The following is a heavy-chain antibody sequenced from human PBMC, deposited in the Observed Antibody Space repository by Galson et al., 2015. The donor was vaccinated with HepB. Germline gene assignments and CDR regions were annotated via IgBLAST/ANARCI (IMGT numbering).Heavy chain of an antibody. J-gene: IGHJ3*02. Sequence: SVKVSCKASGYTFTGYGISWARQAPGQGLEWMGWISAYNGNTNYAQKLQGRVTMTTDTSTSTAYMELRSLRSDDTAVYYCAISKLRFLEWLDAFDIWGQGTMVTVSS. D-gene: IGHD3-3*01. CDR2: ISAYNGNT. CDR1: GYTFTGYG. V-gene: IGHV1-18*04. CDR3: AISKLRFLEWLDAFDI.